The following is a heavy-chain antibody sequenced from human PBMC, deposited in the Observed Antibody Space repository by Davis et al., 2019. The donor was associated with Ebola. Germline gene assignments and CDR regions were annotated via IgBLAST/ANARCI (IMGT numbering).Heavy chain of an antibody. CDR1: GFTFSSYG. CDR2: IWYDGSNK. D-gene: IGHD2-2*03. CDR3: AKDQGSRLDIVLVPAAMDY. Sequence: GESLKISCAASGFTFSSYGMHWVRQAPGKGLEWVAVIWYDGSNKYYADSVKGRFTISRDNSKNTLYLQMNSLRAEDTAVYYCAKDQGSRLDIVLVPAAMDYWGQGTLVTVSS. V-gene: IGHV3-30*02. J-gene: IGHJ4*02.